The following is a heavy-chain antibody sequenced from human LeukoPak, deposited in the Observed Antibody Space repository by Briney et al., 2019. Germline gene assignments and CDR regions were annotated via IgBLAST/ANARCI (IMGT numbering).Heavy chain of an antibody. CDR1: GYTFNTLD. V-gene: IGHV1-8*03. D-gene: IGHD3-16*01. CDR3: ARLVGLGGHGWFEP. CDR2: INPNSGNR. Sequence: APVNVSCKASGYTFNTLDINWVRQATGQGREWMGWINPNSGNRGYALKFQGRVTIHADESTSTAYMEPSSLRSEDPAVYYCARLVGLGGHGWFEPWGQGTLVTVSS. J-gene: IGHJ5*02.